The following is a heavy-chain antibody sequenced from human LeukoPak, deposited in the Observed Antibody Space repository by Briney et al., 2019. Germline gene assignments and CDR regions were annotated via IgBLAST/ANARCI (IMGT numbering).Heavy chain of an antibody. V-gene: IGHV1-2*02. CDR3: ARGSSPFCSGGSCYFDY. J-gene: IGHJ4*02. D-gene: IGHD2-15*01. CDR2: INPNSGGT. Sequence: ASVKVSCKASGYTFTGYYMHWVRQAPGQGLEWMGWINPNSGGTNYAQKFQGRVTITADKSTSTAYMELSSLRSEDTAVYYCARGSSPFCSGGSCYFDYCGQGTLVTVSS. CDR1: GYTFTGYY.